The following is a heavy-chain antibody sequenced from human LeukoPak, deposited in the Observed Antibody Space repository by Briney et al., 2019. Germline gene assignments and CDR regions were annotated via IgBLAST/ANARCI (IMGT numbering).Heavy chain of an antibody. J-gene: IGHJ6*03. D-gene: IGHD6-19*01. CDR1: GGSISSYY. V-gene: IGHV4-4*07. CDR3: ARDQEAVAGLRGNYYYYMDV. CDR2: IYTSGST. Sequence: SETLSLTCTVSGGSISSYYWSWIRQPAGKGLEWIGRIYTSGSTNYNPSLKSRVTMSVDTSKNQFSLKLSSVTAADTAVYYCARDQEAVAGLRGNYYYYMDVWGKGTTVTVSS.